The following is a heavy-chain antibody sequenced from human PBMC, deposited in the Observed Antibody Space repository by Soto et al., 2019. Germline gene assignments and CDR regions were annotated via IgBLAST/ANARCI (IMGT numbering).Heavy chain of an antibody. CDR3: AKRTYCSGGSCYGMDV. CDR1: GCSVSSGIYY. Sequence: LSLTCTVCGCSVSSGIYYWSWIRQPPGKGLEWIGYIYYSGSTNYNPSLKSRVTISVDTSKNQFSLKLSSVTAADTAVYYCAKRTYCSGGSCYGMDVWGQGTKVTVSS. CDR2: IYYSGST. J-gene: IGHJ6*02. V-gene: IGHV4-61*01. D-gene: IGHD2-15*01.